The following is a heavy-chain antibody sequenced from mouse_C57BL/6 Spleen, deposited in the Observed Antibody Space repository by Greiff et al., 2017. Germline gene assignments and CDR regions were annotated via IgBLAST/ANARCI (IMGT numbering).Heavy chain of an antibody. D-gene: IGHD2-3*01. CDR3: ARLIYDGYYYAMDY. Sequence: QVHVKQPGAELVKPGASVKLSCKASGYTFTSYWMHWVKQRPGQGLEWIGMIHPNSGSTNYNEKFKSKATLTVDKSSSTAYMQLSSLTSEDSAVYYCARLIYDGYYYAMDYWGQGTSVTVSS. CDR2: IHPNSGST. V-gene: IGHV1-64*01. CDR1: GYTFTSYW. J-gene: IGHJ4*01.